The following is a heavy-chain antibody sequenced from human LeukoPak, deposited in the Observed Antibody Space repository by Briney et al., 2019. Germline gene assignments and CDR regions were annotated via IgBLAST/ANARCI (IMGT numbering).Heavy chain of an antibody. Sequence: GGSLRLSCAASGFTFSNYGMHWVRQAPDKGLEWVAAISYDGSNKYYVDSVKGRFTISRDNFKNTLYLQMNSLRAEDTAVYYCAKGSYGAPSDYWGQGTLVTVSS. CDR2: ISYDGSNK. D-gene: IGHD4-17*01. J-gene: IGHJ4*02. CDR1: GFTFSNYG. CDR3: AKGSYGAPSDY. V-gene: IGHV3-30*18.